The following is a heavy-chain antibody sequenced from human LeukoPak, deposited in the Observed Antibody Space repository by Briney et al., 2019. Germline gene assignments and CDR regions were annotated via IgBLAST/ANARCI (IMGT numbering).Heavy chain of an antibody. CDR3: ASHHVTVYYYYDSSGLADY. J-gene: IGHJ4*02. V-gene: IGHV3-23*01. CDR2: ISGSGGST. D-gene: IGHD3-22*01. CDR1: GFTFSSYA. Sequence: GGSLRLSCAASGFTFSSYAVSWVRQAPGKGLEWVSAISGSGGSTYYADSVKGRFTISRDNSKNTLYLQMNSLRAEDTAVYYCASHHVTVYYYYDSSGLADYWGQGTLVTVSS.